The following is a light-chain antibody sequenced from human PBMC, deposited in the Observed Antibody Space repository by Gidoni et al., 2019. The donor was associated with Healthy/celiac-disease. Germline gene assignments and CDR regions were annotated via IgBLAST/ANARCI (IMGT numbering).Light chain of an antibody. J-gene: IGKJ2*03. CDR1: QSVSSY. CDR3: QQRSNWPPRGS. Sequence: EIVLIQSPATLSLSPGERATLSCRASQSVSSYLAWYQQKPGQAPRLLIYDASNRATGIPARFSGSGSGTDFTLTISSLEPEDFAVYYCQQRSNWPPRGSFGQGTKLEIK. V-gene: IGKV3-11*01. CDR2: DAS.